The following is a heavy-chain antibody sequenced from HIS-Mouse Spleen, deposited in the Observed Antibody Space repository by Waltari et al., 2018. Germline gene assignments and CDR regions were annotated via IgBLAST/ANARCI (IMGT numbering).Heavy chain of an antibody. Sequence: EVQLVETGGGLIQPGGSLRLSCAASGFTVSSNYMSWVRQAPGKGLKWVSVMYSGGSTNYADSVKGRFTISRDNSKNTLYLQMNSLRAEDTAVYYCARDHGDSSSWYWYFDLWGRGTLVTVSS. D-gene: IGHD6-13*01. CDR2: MYSGGST. J-gene: IGHJ2*01. V-gene: IGHV3-53*02. CDR3: ARDHGDSSSWYWYFDL. CDR1: GFTVSSNY.